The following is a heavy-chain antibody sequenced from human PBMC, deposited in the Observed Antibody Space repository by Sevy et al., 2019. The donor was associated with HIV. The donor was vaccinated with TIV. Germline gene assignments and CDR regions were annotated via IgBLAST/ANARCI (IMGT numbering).Heavy chain of an antibody. CDR2: ISSDGDNT. CDR3: VREGAPYRNIRYCSGNNCFYNWFDP. CDR1: GFTFNDYA. Sequence: GGSLRLSCAASGFTFNDYALHWVRQAPGEGLEWVAIISSDGDNTYYADTVKGRFTISRDNSKNTVYLQMNRLRAEDTAFYYCVREGAPYRNIRYCSGNNCFYNWFDPWGQGTLVTVSS. V-gene: IGHV3-30-3*01. J-gene: IGHJ5*02. D-gene: IGHD2-15*01.